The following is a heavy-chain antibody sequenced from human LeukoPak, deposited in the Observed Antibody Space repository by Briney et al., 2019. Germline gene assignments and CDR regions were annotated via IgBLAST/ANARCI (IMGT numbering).Heavy chain of an antibody. Sequence: SETLSLTCAVYGGSFSGYYWSWIRQPPGKGLEWIGEINHSGSTNYNPSLKSRVTISVDTSKNQFSLKLSSVTAADTAVYYCARRLMYYFDYWGQGTLVTVSS. V-gene: IGHV4-34*01. D-gene: IGHD2-8*01. CDR2: INHSGST. CDR1: GGSFSGYY. J-gene: IGHJ4*02. CDR3: ARRLMYYFDY.